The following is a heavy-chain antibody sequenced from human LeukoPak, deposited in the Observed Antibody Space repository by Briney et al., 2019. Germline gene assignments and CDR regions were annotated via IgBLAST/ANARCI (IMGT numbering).Heavy chain of an antibody. CDR2: MFYSGST. CDR3: ASHLVGAPTRFDY. Sequence: PSETLSLTCTVSGGSVSISIYYWGWIRQPPGKGLEWIGSMFYSGSTYYNPSLKSRVTMSVDTSKNQFSLNLNSVTAADTAVYYCASHLVGAPTRFDYWGQGTLVSVSS. CDR1: GGSVSISIYY. J-gene: IGHJ4*02. D-gene: IGHD1-26*01. V-gene: IGHV4-39*07.